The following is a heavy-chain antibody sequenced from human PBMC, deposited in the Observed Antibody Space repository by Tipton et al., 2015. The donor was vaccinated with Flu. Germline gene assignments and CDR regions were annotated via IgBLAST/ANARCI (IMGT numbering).Heavy chain of an antibody. CDR3: AISIAAAGTFDY. Sequence: TLSLTCTVSGGSISSYYWSWIRQPPGKGLEWIGEINHSGSTNYNPSLKSRVTISVDTSKNQFSLKLSSVTAADTAVYYCAISIAAAGTFDYWGQGTLVTVSS. D-gene: IGHD6-13*01. CDR2: INHSGST. J-gene: IGHJ4*02. CDR1: GGSISSYY. V-gene: IGHV4-34*01.